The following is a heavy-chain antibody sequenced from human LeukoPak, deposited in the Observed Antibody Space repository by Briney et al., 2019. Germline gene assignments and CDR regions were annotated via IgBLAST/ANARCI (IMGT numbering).Heavy chain of an antibody. Sequence: GGSLRLSCAASGIIVSNYYMSWVRQAPGKGLEWVSIIYSGGNTHYADSVKGRFTISRDNSQNTLYLQMNSLRPEDTAVYYCARLLYYYDSSIYQRYFDYWGQGTLVTVSS. CDR3: ARLLYYYDSSIYQRYFDY. V-gene: IGHV3-53*01. D-gene: IGHD3-22*01. CDR2: IYSGGNT. J-gene: IGHJ4*02. CDR1: GIIVSNYY.